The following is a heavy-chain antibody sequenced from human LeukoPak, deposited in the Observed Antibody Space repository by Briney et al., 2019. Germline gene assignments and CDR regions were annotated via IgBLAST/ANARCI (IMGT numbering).Heavy chain of an antibody. V-gene: IGHV4-34*01. CDR2: INHSGST. J-gene: IGHJ6*03. CDR1: GGSFSGYY. Sequence: PSETLSLTCAVYGGSFSGYYWSWIRQPPGKGLEWIGEINHSGSTNYNPSLKSRVTISVDTSKNQFSLKLSSVTAADTAVYYCARQGPWIQLWSSYYYYYYMDVWGKGTTVTISS. CDR3: ARQGPWIQLWSSYYYYYYMDV. D-gene: IGHD5-18*01.